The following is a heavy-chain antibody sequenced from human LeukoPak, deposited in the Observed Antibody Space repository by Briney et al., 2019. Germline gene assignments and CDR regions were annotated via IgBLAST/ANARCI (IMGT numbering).Heavy chain of an antibody. CDR2: INHSGST. CDR3: ARGPHTGVNYYDSSGYYY. Sequence: PSETLSLTCAVYGGSFSGYYWSWIRQPPGKGLEWIGEINHSGSTNYDPSLKSRVTISVDTSKNQFSLKLSSVTAADTAVYYCARGPHTGVNYYDSSGYYYWGQGTLVTVSS. CDR1: GGSFSGYY. D-gene: IGHD3-22*01. J-gene: IGHJ4*02. V-gene: IGHV4-34*01.